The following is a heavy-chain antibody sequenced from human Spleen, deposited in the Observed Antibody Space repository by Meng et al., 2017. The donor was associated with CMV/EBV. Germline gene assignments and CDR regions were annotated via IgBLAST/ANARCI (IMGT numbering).Heavy chain of an antibody. CDR1: GFTFSSYW. Sequence: GESLKISCAASGFTFSSYWMSWVRQAPGKGLEWVANIKQDGSKKYYVDSVKGRFTISRDNAKNSLYLQMNSLRAEDTAVYYCARSTVLRYCSSSSCYWEAPFDYWGQGTLVTVSS. D-gene: IGHD2-2*01. CDR2: IKQDGSKK. V-gene: IGHV3-7*01. J-gene: IGHJ4*02. CDR3: ARSTVLRYCSSSSCYWEAPFDY.